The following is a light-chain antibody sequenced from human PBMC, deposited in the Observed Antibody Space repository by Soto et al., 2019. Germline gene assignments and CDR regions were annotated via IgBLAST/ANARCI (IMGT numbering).Light chain of an antibody. CDR1: SSNIGNNA. CDR3: AAWDDILNGVV. CDR2: YDD. J-gene: IGLJ2*01. Sequence: QSVLTQPPSVSEAPRQRVTISCSGSSSNIGNNAVNWYRQLPGKAPKLLIYYDDLLPSGVSDRFSGSKSGTSASLAISGLQSEDEADYYCAAWDDILNGVVFGGGTKLTVL. V-gene: IGLV1-36*01.